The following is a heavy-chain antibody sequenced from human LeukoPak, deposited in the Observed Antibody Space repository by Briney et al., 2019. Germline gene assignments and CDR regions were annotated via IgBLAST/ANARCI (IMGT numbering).Heavy chain of an antibody. J-gene: IGHJ4*02. V-gene: IGHV4-39*07. CDR2: IYYSGST. D-gene: IGHD3-10*01. CDR3: ARDWVTMVRGVVGY. Sequence: SETLSLTCTVSGGSISSSSYYWGWIRQPPGKGLEWIGSIYYSGSTYYNPSLKSRVTISVDTSKNQFSLKLSSVTAAVTAVYYCARDWVTMVRGVVGYWGQGTLVTVSS. CDR1: GGSISSSSYY.